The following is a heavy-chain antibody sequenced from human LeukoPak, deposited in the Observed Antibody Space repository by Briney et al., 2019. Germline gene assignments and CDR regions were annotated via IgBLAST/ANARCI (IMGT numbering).Heavy chain of an antibody. D-gene: IGHD6-13*01. V-gene: IGHV3-21*01. CDR3: ARDRGDGQQLFDY. Sequence: GGSLRLSCAASGFTFSSYSMNWVRQAPGKGLEWVSSINSSSSYIYYADSVKGRFTISRDNAKNSLYLQMNSLRAEDTAVYYCARDRGDGQQLFDYWGQGTLVTVSS. CDR2: INSSSSYI. CDR1: GFTFSSYS. J-gene: IGHJ4*02.